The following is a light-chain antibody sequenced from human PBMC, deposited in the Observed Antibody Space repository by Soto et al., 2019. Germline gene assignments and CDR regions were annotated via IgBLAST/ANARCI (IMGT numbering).Light chain of an antibody. J-gene: IGKJ1*01. CDR1: QLINGY. V-gene: IGKV1-39*01. CDR2: TAS. Sequence: DIQLTQSPSSLSASLGDRVTISCRASQLINGYLNWYPQKPGKAPRLLIYTASNLQSGVPSRFSGTRSGTDFTLIISDLQPEDFATYYCQQTYSPLRTFGQGTKVDIK. CDR3: QQTYSPLRT.